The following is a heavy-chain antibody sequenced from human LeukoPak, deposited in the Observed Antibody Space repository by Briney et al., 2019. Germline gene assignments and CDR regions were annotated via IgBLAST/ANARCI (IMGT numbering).Heavy chain of an antibody. CDR2: ISWNSGSI. V-gene: IGHV3-9*01. CDR1: GFTFDDYA. CDR3: ATSGVWVTSIPSAY. D-gene: IGHD2-21*02. J-gene: IGHJ4*02. Sequence: PGGSLRLSCAASGFTFDDYAMHWVRQAPGKGLEWVSDISWNSGSIDYADSVKGRFTISRDNAKNSLYLQMNSLRAEDAALYYCATSGVWVTSIPSAYWGQGTLVTVSS.